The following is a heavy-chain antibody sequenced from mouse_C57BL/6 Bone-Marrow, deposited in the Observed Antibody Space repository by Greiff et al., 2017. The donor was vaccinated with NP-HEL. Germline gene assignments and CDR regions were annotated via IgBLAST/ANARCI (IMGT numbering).Heavy chain of an antibody. V-gene: IGHV1-50*01. CDR2: IDPSGSYT. Sequence: QVQLQQPGAELVKPGASVKLSCKASGYTFTSYWMQWVKQRPGQGLEWIGEIDPSGSYTNYNQKFKGKATLTVDTTSSTAYMQLSSLTSEDSAVYYCARREVGPYYFDYWGQGTTLTVSS. CDR1: GYTFTSYW. D-gene: IGHD1-1*01. CDR3: ARREVGPYYFDY. J-gene: IGHJ2*01.